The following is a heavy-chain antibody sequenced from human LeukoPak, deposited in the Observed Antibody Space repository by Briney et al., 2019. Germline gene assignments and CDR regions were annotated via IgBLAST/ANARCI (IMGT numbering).Heavy chain of an antibody. J-gene: IGHJ4*02. Sequence: KPGGSLRLSCAASGFTFSDYYMSWIRQAPGKGLEWIGFIFYSGTTNYNPSLKSRVTISVDTSKNQFSLKLSSVTAADTAVYYCARGGWNKFDYWGQGTLVTVSS. CDR2: IFYSGTT. D-gene: IGHD3-22*01. CDR1: GFTFSDYY. V-gene: IGHV4-59*01. CDR3: ARGGWNKFDY.